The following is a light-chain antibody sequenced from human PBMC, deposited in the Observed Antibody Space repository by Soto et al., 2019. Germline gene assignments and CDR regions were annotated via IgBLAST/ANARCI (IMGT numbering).Light chain of an antibody. CDR3: QQYDNSPIT. V-gene: IGKV3-20*01. J-gene: IGKJ5*01. Sequence: DIVLTQSPGALSLSPGERATLSCGASQSINSRSLAWYQQKPGQAPRLLIYDASSRATGIPDRFSASGSGTDFTLTISSLEPEDFAVYYCQQYDNSPITFGQGTRLEIK. CDR2: DAS. CDR1: QSINSRS.